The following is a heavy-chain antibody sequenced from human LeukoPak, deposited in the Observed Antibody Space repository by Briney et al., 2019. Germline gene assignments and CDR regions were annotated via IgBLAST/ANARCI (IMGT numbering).Heavy chain of an antibody. CDR3: ASSRHSGGWFYFDY. CDR2: TYNRSKWYN. V-gene: IGHV6-1*01. J-gene: IGHJ4*02. Sequence: SHTLSLTCAISADGVSVSSASWNWIRQSPSKGLEWLGRTYNRSKWYNDFAVSVKSRISINPDTSKNQFSLQLSSVTPEDTAVYYCASSRHSGGWFYFDYWGQGTLVTVSS. D-gene: IGHD6-19*01. CDR1: ADGVSVSSAS.